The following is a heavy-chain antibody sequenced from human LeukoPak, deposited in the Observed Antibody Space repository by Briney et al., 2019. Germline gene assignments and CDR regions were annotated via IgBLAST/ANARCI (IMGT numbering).Heavy chain of an antibody. V-gene: IGHV4-34*01. J-gene: IGHJ4*02. CDR3: ARHKPYFSSSFPLDY. Sequence: SETLSLTCAVYGGSFSGYYWSWIRQPPGKGLEWIGEINHSGSTNYNPSLKSRVTISVDTSKNQFSLKLSSVTAADTAVYYCARHKPYFSSSFPLDYWGQGTLVTVSS. CDR1: GGSFSGYY. CDR2: INHSGST. D-gene: IGHD6-6*01.